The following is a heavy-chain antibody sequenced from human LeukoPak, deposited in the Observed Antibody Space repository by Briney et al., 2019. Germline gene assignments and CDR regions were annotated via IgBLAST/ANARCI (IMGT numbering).Heavy chain of an antibody. Sequence: GESLKISCQGSGYSFSSNWIGWVRQMPGKGLEWMGIIYPGDSDTRYSPSFQGQIIISADKSISTAYLQWSTLKASDTAMYYCATTRDSGSYWLGYWGQGTLVTVSS. V-gene: IGHV5-51*01. J-gene: IGHJ4*02. CDR3: ATTRDSGSYWLGY. CDR2: IYPGDSDT. D-gene: IGHD1-26*01. CDR1: GYSFSSNW.